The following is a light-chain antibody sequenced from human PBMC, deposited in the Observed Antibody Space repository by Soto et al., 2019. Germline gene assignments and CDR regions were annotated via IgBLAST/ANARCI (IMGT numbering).Light chain of an antibody. CDR2: EVI. J-gene: IGLJ2*01. CDR3: SSYTNTNKVV. CDR1: SSDVGAYDY. Sequence: QAVVTQPASVAGSPGQSITISCTGTSSDVGAYDYVSWYQHHPGKAPRLIIYEVINRPSGVSYRFSGSKSGNTASLTISGLQAEDEADYYCSSYTNTNKVVFGGGTKLTVL. V-gene: IGLV2-14*01.